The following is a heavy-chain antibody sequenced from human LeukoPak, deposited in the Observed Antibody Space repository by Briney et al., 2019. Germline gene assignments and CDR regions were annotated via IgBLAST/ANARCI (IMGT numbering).Heavy chain of an antibody. J-gene: IGHJ4*02. CDR2: ISYDGSNK. CDR3: AASGGSGSFDY. CDR1: GFTFSSYG. D-gene: IGHD3-10*01. V-gene: IGHV3-30*03. Sequence: PGGSLRLSCAASGFTFSSYGMHWVRQAPGKGLEWVAVISYDGSNKYYADSAKGRFTISRDNAKNSLYLQMNSLRADDMALYYCAASGGSGSFDYWGQGTLVTVSS.